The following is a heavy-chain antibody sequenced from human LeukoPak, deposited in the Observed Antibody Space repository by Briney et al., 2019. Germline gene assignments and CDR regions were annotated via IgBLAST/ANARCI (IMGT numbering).Heavy chain of an antibody. D-gene: IGHD1-26*01. CDR3: AYSGSYGHLGY. CDR2: IYSSVST. V-gene: IGHV4-39*01. Sequence: RSSETLSLTCTVSGGSISSNAYYWAWIRQPPGKGLEWIGSIYSSVSTYYNPSLKSRVTISVDTSKNQFSLRPSSVTAADTALYYCAYSGSYGHLGYWGQGIPVTVSS. J-gene: IGHJ4*02. CDR1: GGSISSNAYY.